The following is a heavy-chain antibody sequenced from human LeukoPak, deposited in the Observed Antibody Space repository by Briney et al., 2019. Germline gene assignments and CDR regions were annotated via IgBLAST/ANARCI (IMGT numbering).Heavy chain of an antibody. J-gene: IGHJ5*02. Sequence: PGGSLRLSCAASGFTFTSYALHWVRQAPGKGLEWVAVISYDGSNKYYADSVKGRFTISRDNSKNTLYLQMNSLRAEDTAVYYCARDGAGYSSSYGTSWIDPWGQGTLVTVSS. V-gene: IGHV3-30-3*01. CDR1: GFTFTSYA. CDR3: ARDGAGYSSSYGTSWIDP. D-gene: IGHD6-13*01. CDR2: ISYDGSNK.